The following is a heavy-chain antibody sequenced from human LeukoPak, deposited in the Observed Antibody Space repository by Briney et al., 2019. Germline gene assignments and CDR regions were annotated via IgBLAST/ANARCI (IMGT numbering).Heavy chain of an antibody. Sequence: SETLSLTCAVYGGSFSGYHWNWLRQAPGKGLEWIGEINDRGITNYNPSLKSRVTISVDPLKKQFSLQMRSVTAADTAVYYCARDPTTVVNVAYYFDDWGQGTLVTVSS. CDR2: INDRGIT. J-gene: IGHJ4*02. CDR3: ARDPTTVVNVAYYFDD. CDR1: GGSFSGYH. D-gene: IGHD4-23*01. V-gene: IGHV4-34*01.